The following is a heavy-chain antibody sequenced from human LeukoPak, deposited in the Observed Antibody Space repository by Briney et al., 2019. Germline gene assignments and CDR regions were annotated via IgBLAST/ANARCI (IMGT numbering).Heavy chain of an antibody. V-gene: IGHV3-74*01. CDR1: GFTLTNNW. CDR3: AREFSPEDAFDL. D-gene: IGHD1-14*01. Sequence: QPGGSLRLSCTASGFTLTNNWMHWVRQVPGKGLEWVSRVNTYGTNTNYADSVRGRFTISRDNAKNTPFLQMDSLRAEDSAMYFCAREFSPEDAFDLWGQGTRVTVSS. CDR2: VNTYGTNT. J-gene: IGHJ3*01.